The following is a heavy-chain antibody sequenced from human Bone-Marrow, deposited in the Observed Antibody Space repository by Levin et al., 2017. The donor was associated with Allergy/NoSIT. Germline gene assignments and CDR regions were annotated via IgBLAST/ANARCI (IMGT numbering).Heavy chain of an antibody. V-gene: IGHV4-34*01. CDR3: ASGGPYYYYGMDV. Sequence: SETLSLTCAVHGGSFSGYYWSWIRQPPGKGLEWIGEISHIGSTNYNPSLKSRVTISEDTAKKQFSLKLSSVTAADTAVYYCASGGPYYYYGMDVWGQGTTVTVSS. J-gene: IGHJ6*02. D-gene: IGHD2-21*01. CDR1: GGSFSGYY. CDR2: ISHIGST.